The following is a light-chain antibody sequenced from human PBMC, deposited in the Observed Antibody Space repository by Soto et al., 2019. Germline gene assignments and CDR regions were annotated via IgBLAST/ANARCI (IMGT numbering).Light chain of an antibody. CDR2: DNN. J-gene: IGLJ2*01. V-gene: IGLV1-51*01. CDR3: ATWDSSLSAVV. CDR1: SSNIGNNY. Sequence: QSVLTQPPSVSAAPGQMVTISCSGSSSNIGNNYVSWYQQLPGTAPKLLIYDNNNRPSEIPDRFSGSKSGTSATLGITRLQTCDEADYYCATWDSSLSAVVFGGGTKLTVL.